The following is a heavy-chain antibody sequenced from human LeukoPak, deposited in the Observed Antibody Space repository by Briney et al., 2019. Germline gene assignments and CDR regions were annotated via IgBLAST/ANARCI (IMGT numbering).Heavy chain of an antibody. D-gene: IGHD1-14*01. CDR3: ARDRNTINWFYY. Sequence: PWETLSLTCTVSGGSISSSTYHWGWIRQPPGQGLEWIASMSYSGSTYYNPSLTSRVTLSVDTSKTQLSLKMTSVTAADTAVYYCARDRNTINWFYYWGQGTLVTVSS. CDR1: GGSISSSTYH. J-gene: IGHJ5*01. V-gene: IGHV4-39*07. CDR2: MSYSGST.